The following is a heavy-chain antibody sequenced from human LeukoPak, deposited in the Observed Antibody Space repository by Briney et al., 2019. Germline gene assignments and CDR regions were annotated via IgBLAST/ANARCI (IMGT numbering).Heavy chain of an antibody. J-gene: IGHJ4*02. Sequence: PGGSLRLSCAASGFTFSSYGMHWVRQAPGKGLEWVAVISYDGNKKYYADSVKGRFTISRDNAKNTLYVQMNSLRAEDTAVYYCAKALTTAGPVDYWGQGTLVTVSS. CDR2: ISYDGNKK. CDR3: AKALTTAGPVDY. D-gene: IGHD6-13*01. CDR1: GFTFSSYG. V-gene: IGHV3-33*03.